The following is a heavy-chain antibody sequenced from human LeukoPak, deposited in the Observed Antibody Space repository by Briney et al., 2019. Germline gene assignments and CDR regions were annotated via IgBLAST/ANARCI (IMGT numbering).Heavy chain of an antibody. CDR3: ARVDGSCSGGSCPSGNWFDP. V-gene: IGHV4-4*07. Sequence: NPSETLSLTCTVSGGSISSYYWSWIRQPAGKGLEWIGRIYTSGSTNYNPPLKSRVTMSVDTSKNQFSLRLSSVTAADTAMYYCARVDGSCSGGSCPSGNWFDPWGQGTLVTVSS. CDR2: IYTSGST. J-gene: IGHJ5*02. CDR1: GGSISSYY. D-gene: IGHD2-15*01.